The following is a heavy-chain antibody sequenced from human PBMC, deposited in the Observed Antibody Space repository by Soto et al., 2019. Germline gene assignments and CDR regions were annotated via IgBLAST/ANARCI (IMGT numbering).Heavy chain of an antibody. J-gene: IGHJ6*03. V-gene: IGHV3-21*01. D-gene: IGHD5-12*01. Sequence: EVQLVESGGGLVKPGGSLRLSCAASGFTFSSYSMNWVRQAPGKRLEWVSSISSSSSYIYYADSVKGRFTISRDNAKNSLYLQMNSLRAEDTAVYYCARDGYSGYDYVFSYYYYYMDVWGKGTTVTVSS. CDR1: GFTFSSYS. CDR2: ISSSSSYI. CDR3: ARDGYSGYDYVFSYYYYYMDV.